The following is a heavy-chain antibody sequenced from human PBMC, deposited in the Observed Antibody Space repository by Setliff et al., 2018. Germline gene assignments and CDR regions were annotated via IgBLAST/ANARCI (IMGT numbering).Heavy chain of an antibody. D-gene: IGHD5-18*01. CDR3: ARAPLESGYNYGQGHYFDY. CDR1: GGTFSGYA. J-gene: IGHJ4*02. CDR2: IIPIYGAA. Sequence: SVKVSCKVSGGTFSGYAITWVRRAPGQGLEWVGGIIPIYGAANYARKFQGRVTITADESTNTAYMELSSLTYEDTAVYYCARAPLESGYNYGQGHYFDYWGQGTLVTVS. V-gene: IGHV1-69*13.